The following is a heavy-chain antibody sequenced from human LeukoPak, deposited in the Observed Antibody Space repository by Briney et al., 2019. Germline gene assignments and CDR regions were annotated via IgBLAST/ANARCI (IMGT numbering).Heavy chain of an antibody. CDR3: ARGLSDISWFDP. V-gene: IGHV3-30*04. Sequence: PGGSLRLSCAASGITFSSYAMHWVRQAPGKGLEWVAVVSYDGSNKYYADSVKGRFTISRDNSKNTLYLQMNSLRAEDTAVYYCARGLSDISWFDPWGQGTLVTVSS. CDR2: VSYDGSNK. J-gene: IGHJ5*02. CDR1: GITFSSYA.